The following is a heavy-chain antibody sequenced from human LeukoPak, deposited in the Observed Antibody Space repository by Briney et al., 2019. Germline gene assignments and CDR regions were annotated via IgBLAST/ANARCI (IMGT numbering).Heavy chain of an antibody. Sequence: GGSLRLSCAASGFTFSSYGMHWVRQAPGKGLEWVAVISYDGSNKYYADSVKGRLTISRDNSKNTLYLQMNSLRAEDTAVYYCAKGDSRFDYWGQGTLVTVSS. D-gene: IGHD3-22*01. J-gene: IGHJ4*02. CDR2: ISYDGSNK. V-gene: IGHV3-30*18. CDR1: GFTFSSYG. CDR3: AKGDSRFDY.